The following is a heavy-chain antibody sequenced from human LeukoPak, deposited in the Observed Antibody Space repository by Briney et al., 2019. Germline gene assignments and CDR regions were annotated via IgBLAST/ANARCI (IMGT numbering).Heavy chain of an antibody. V-gene: IGHV3-53*01. CDR2: IYTGGST. J-gene: IGHJ4*02. D-gene: IGHD3-10*01. Sequence: GGSLRLSCAASGFTISTNYMTWVRQAPGKGLEWVSLIYTGGSTYYADSVKGRFTISRDNAKNSVYLQRSSLRAEDTAVYYCATRGMARGVIIPLDYWGLGTLVTVSS. CDR3: ATRGMARGVIIPLDY. CDR1: GFTISTNY.